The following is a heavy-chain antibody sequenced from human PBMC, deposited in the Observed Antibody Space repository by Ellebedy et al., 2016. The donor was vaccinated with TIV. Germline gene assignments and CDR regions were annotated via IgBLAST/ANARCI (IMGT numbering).Heavy chain of an antibody. CDR1: GYSFTSYW. V-gene: IGHV5-51*01. Sequence: GESLKISCKGSGYSFTSYWIGWVRQMPGKGLEWMGIIYPGDSDTRYSPSFQGQVTISADKSISTAYLQWSSLKASATAMYYCARQGDSSGQGFDYWGQGTLVTVSS. CDR3: ARQGDSSGQGFDY. CDR2: IYPGDSDT. D-gene: IGHD3-22*01. J-gene: IGHJ4*02.